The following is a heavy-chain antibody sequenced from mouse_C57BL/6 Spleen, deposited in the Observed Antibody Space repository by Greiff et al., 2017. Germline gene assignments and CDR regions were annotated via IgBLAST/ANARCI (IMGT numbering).Heavy chain of an antibody. D-gene: IGHD3-2*02. CDR3: ARHSSGYEFAY. J-gene: IGHJ3*01. V-gene: IGHV1-26*01. CDR2: INPNNGGT. CDR1: GYTFTDYY. Sequence: EVQLQQSGPELVKPGASVKISCKASGYTFTDYYMNWVKQSHGKSLEWIGDINPNNGGTSYNQKFKGKATLTVDKSSSTAYMELRSLTSEDSAVYYCARHSSGYEFAYWGQGTLVTVSA.